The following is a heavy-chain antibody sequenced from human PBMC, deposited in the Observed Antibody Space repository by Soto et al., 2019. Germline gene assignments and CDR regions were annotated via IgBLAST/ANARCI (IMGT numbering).Heavy chain of an antibody. D-gene: IGHD6-6*01. CDR1: GGSISSYY. V-gene: IGHV4-59*01. J-gene: IGHJ1*01. CDR3: ARGPSGVEYLEYLQQ. CDR2: IYSSGST. Sequence: PSETLSLTCTVSGGSISSYYWSWIRQPPGKGLEWIGYIYSSGSTNYNPSLKSRVTISVDTSKNQFSLKLSSVTAADTAMYYCARGPSGVEYLEYLQQWGQGTLVTVSS.